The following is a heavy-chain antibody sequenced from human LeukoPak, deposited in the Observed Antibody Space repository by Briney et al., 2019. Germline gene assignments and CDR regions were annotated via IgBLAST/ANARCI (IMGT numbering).Heavy chain of an antibody. D-gene: IGHD4-17*01. CDR1: GGSISSSNR. J-gene: IGHJ2*01. CDR3: AREYGDYAYWYFDL. CDR2: IYHSGST. V-gene: IGHV4-4*02. Sequence: SGTLSLTCAVSGGSISSSNRWSWVRQPPGKGLEWIGEIYHSGSTNYNPSLKSRVTISVDKSKNQFSLKLSSVTAADTAVYYCAREYGDYAYWYFDLWGRGTLVTVSS.